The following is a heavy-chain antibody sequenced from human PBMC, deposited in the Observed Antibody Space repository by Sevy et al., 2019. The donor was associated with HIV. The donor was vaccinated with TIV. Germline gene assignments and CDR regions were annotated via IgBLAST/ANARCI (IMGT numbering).Heavy chain of an antibody. V-gene: IGHV3-66*02. CDR2: IYSGGNT. CDR3: AREATRYCSGGDCSRRNYYFYMDI. D-gene: IGHD2-15*01. J-gene: IGHJ6*03. Sequence: GESLKISCAASGFTVGSTYMSWVRQAPGKGLEWVSIIYSGGNTYYADSVKGRFIISRDDSRNTLYLQMNSLRGEDTAGYFCAREATRYCSGGDCSRRNYYFYMDIWGKGTTVTVSS. CDR1: GFTVGSTY.